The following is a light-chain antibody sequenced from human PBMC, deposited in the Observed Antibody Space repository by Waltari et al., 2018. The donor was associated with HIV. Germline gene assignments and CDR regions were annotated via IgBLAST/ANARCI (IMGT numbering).Light chain of an antibody. Sequence: QSALTQPPSASGSPGQSVTISCTGTDSDFAVYNYVSWYQQHPGRAPKFLIYVVNRRPSGVPARFSGSKSGNTASLTVSGLQADDEADYYCSSYGGSDNRVVFGGGTKLTVL. CDR3: SSYGGSDNRVV. V-gene: IGLV2-8*01. CDR2: VVN. CDR1: DSDFAVYNY. J-gene: IGLJ2*01.